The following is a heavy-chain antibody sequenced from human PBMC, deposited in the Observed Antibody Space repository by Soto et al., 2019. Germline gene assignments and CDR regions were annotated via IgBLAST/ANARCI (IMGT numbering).Heavy chain of an antibody. Sequence: SETLSLTCTFSGGSIISSSYYWGWIRQPPGKGLEWIGSIYYSGSTYYNPSLKSRVTISVDTSKNQFSLKLSSVTAADTAVYYCAKQLNHYYYGMDVWGQGTTVTVSS. CDR3: AKQLNHYYYGMDV. D-gene: IGHD1-1*01. CDR1: GGSIISSSYY. CDR2: IYYSGST. J-gene: IGHJ6*02. V-gene: IGHV4-39*01.